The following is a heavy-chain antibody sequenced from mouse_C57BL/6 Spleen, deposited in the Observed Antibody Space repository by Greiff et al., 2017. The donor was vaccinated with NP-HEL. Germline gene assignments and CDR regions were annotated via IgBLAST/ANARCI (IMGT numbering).Heavy chain of an antibody. Sequence: QVQLKQSGAELVRPGTSVKMSCKASGYTFTNYWIGWAKQRPGHGLEWIGDIYPGGGYTNYNEKFKGKATLTADKSSSTAYMQFSSLTSEDSAIYYCARRENWYFDVWGTGTTVTVSS. CDR2: IYPGGGYT. CDR1: GYTFTNYW. CDR3: ARRENWYFDV. V-gene: IGHV1-63*01. J-gene: IGHJ1*03.